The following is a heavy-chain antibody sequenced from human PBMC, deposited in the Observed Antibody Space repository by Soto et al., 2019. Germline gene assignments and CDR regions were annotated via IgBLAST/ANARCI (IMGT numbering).Heavy chain of an antibody. CDR1: VDSMSSYY. V-gene: IGHV4-59*01. CDR3: ARAKSNYQTFDH. Sequence: SETLSLTCTVPVDSMSSYYWSWIRQPPGKGLEWIGYIYYSGSTTYNPSLRSRVTMSVDTSKNQFSLRLSSVTAADTAVYYCARAKSNYQTFDHWGQGSQVTVSS. CDR2: IYYSGST. J-gene: IGHJ4*02. D-gene: IGHD4-4*01.